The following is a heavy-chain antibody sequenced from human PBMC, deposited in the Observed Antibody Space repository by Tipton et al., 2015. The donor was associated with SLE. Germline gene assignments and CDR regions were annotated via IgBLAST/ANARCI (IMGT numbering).Heavy chain of an antibody. J-gene: IGHJ5*02. D-gene: IGHD6-13*01. CDR1: GGSFSGYY. CDR3: ARLADGNRNWFDP. V-gene: IGHV4-34*01. CDR2: INRSGST. Sequence: TLSLTCALYGGSFSGYYWSWIRQPPGKGLEWIGEINRSGSTNYNPSLKSRLTISVDTSTNQFSLKVKSVTAADTAVYYCARLADGNRNWFDPWGQGTLVTVSS.